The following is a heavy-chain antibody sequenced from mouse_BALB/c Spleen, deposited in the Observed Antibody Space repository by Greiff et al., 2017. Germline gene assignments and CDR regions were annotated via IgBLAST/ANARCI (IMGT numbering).Heavy chain of an antibody. CDR3: ARGIYYGSSYYFDY. V-gene: IGHV1S81*02. J-gene: IGHJ2*01. D-gene: IGHD1-1*01. CDR2: INPSNGRT. Sequence: QVQLKQSGPELEKPGASVKLSCKASGYTFTSYWMHWVKQRPGQGLEWIGEINPSNGRTNYNEKFKSKATLTVDKSSSTAYMQLSSLTSEDSAVYYCARGIYYGSSYYFDYWGQGATLTVSS. CDR1: GYTFTSYW.